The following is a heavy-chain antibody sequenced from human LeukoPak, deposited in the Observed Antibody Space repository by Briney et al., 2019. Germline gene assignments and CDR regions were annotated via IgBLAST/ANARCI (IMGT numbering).Heavy chain of an antibody. V-gene: IGHV4-34*01. CDR2: INHSGST. D-gene: IGHD6-13*01. Sequence: SETLSLTCAVYGGSFSGYYWSWIRQPPGKGLEWIGEINHSGSTNYNPSLKSRVTISVDTSKNQFSLKLSSVTAADTAVYYCARGKRYGSSSWYDYWGQGTLVTVSS. CDR3: ARGKRYGSSSWYDY. J-gene: IGHJ4*02. CDR1: GGSFSGYY.